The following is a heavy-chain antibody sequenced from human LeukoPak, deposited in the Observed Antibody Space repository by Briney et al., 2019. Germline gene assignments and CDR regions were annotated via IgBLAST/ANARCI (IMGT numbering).Heavy chain of an antibody. CDR1: AGSLSSDSYY. Sequence: QVQLQESGPGLVKPSQTLSLTCTVSAGSLSSDSYYLSWIRQPAGKGLEWIGRVYPSGTTDYNPSLKSRVTMSADTSKNQFSLKMNSLTAADTAIYYCARGIESYGDYGYWSQGILVTVSS. CDR2: VYPSGTT. CDR3: ARGIESYGDYGY. V-gene: IGHV4-61*02. J-gene: IGHJ4*02. D-gene: IGHD4-17*01.